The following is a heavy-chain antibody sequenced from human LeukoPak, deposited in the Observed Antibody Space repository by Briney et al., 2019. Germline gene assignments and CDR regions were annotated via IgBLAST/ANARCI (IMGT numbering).Heavy chain of an antibody. J-gene: IGHJ4*02. CDR3: VVWGEDRSGHRFDF. V-gene: IGHV3-74*01. Sequence: GGSLRLSCAASGNYWMHWVRQAPGKGLVWVSHINSDGSWTSYADSVKGRFTISKDNAKNTLYLQMNGLRVEDTAVYYCVVWGEDRSGHRFDFWGQGTLVTVSS. D-gene: IGHD3-22*01. CDR1: GNYW. CDR2: INSDGSWT.